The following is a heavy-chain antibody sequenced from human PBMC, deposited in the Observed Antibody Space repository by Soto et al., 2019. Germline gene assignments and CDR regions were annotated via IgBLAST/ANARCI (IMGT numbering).Heavy chain of an antibody. CDR1: GFTFSSYW. CDR3: ARGGYSGYDAPSGAFDI. V-gene: IGHV3-7*01. D-gene: IGHD5-12*01. J-gene: IGHJ3*02. CDR2: IKQDGSEK. Sequence: GGSLRLSCAASGFTFSSYWMSWVRQAPGKGLEWVANIKQDGSEKYYVDSVKGRFTISRDNAKNSLYLQMNSLRAEDTAVYYCARGGYSGYDAPSGAFDIWGQGTMVTVSS.